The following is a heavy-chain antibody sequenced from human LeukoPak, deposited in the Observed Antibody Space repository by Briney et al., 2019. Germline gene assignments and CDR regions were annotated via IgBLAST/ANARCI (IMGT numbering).Heavy chain of an antibody. CDR2: ISSSSSTI. J-gene: IGHJ4*02. V-gene: IGHV3-48*04. CDR1: GFTFSSYS. D-gene: IGHD3-10*01. Sequence: PGGSLRLSCAASGFTFSSYSMNWVRQAPGKGLEWVSYISSSSSTIYYADSVKGRFAISRDNAKNSLYLQMNSLRAEDTAVYHCASGGSGSYYNPLDYWGQGTLVTVSS. CDR3: ASGGSGSYYNPLDY.